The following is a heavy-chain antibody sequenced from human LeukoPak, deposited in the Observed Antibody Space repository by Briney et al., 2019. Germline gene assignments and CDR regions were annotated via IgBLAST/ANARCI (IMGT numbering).Heavy chain of an antibody. Sequence: GGSLRLSCAASGFTFSSYHMSWVRQAPGKGLEGVSYISCSGDSTYFADTAKGGFTIYRDNSKNTLYLQMNSLRGEDTAVYYCANNAAYCTNGVCYTAYYYYYMDVWGKGTTVTVSS. CDR2: ISCSGDST. J-gene: IGHJ6*03. CDR1: GFTFSSYH. V-gene: IGHV3-23*01. CDR3: ANNAAYCTNGVCYTAYYYYYMDV. D-gene: IGHD2-8*01.